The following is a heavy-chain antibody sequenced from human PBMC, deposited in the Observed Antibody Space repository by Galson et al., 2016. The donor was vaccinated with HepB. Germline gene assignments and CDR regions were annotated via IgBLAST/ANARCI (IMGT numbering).Heavy chain of an antibody. D-gene: IGHD5-18*01. J-gene: IGHJ4*02. CDR3: ANGGVWIQLWLSFDY. Sequence: SLRLSCAASGFTFSSYGMHWVRQAPGKGLEWVAVISYAGTKKYYADSVKGRFTTSKDNSKNTLYLQMNSLRAEDTAVYYCANGGVWIQLWLSFDYWGQGTLVTVSS. CDR1: GFTFSSYG. CDR2: ISYAGTKK. V-gene: IGHV3-30*18.